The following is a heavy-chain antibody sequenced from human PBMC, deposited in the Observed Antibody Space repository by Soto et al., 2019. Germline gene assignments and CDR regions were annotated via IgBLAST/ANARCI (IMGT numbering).Heavy chain of an antibody. CDR2: IIPIFGKA. CDR1: GGTFSSYA. V-gene: IGHV1-69*01. D-gene: IGHD1-26*01. Sequence: QVQLVQSGAEVKKPGSSVKVSCKASGGTFSSYAISWVRQASGQGLEWMGGIIPIFGKANYAQKFQGRVTITADESTSTAYMELSSLRSEDTAVYYCARALVGASLVWGAYYGMDVGGQGTTVTVSS. CDR3: ARALVGASLVWGAYYGMDV. J-gene: IGHJ6*02.